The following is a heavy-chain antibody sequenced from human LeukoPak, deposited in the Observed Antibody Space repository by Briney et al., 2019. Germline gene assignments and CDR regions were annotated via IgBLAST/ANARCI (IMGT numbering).Heavy chain of an antibody. Sequence: GGSLRLSCAASGFTFSSYAMSWVRQAPGKGLEWVSAISGSGGSTYYADSVKGRFTISRDNSKNTLYLQMNSLRAEDTAVYYCARGLTYYYDSSGYYGYWGQGTLVTVSS. CDR3: ARGLTYYYDSSGYYGY. J-gene: IGHJ4*02. CDR1: GFTFSSYA. V-gene: IGHV3-23*01. D-gene: IGHD3-22*01. CDR2: ISGSGGST.